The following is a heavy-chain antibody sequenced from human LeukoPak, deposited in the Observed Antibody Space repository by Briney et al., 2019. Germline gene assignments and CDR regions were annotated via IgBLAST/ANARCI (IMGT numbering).Heavy chain of an antibody. CDR1: GFTFSGSA. V-gene: IGHV3-73*01. CDR2: IRSKANSYAT. J-gene: IGHJ4*02. Sequence: PGGSLRLSCAASGFTFSGSAMHWVRQASGKGLEWVGRIRSKANSYATAYAASVKGRFTISRDDSKNTAYLQMNSLKTEDTAVYYCTRPPYGDYDQEWGQGTLVTVSS. CDR3: TRPPYGDYDQE. D-gene: IGHD4-17*01.